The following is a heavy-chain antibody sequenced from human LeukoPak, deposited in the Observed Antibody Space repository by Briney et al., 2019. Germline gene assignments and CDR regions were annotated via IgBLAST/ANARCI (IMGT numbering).Heavy chain of an antibody. CDR1: GYTFTDYG. CDR2: ISAYNGNT. J-gene: IGHJ4*02. CDR3: ARDLDQYSGRFGGFGHDF. V-gene: IGHV1-18*01. D-gene: IGHD1-26*01. Sequence: ASVKVSCKASGYTFTDYGINWVRQAPGQGLEWMGWISAYNGNTNYAQKLQGRVTMTTDTSTSTAYMELRSLRSDDTAVYYCARDLDQYSGRFGGFGHDFWGQGTLVTVSS.